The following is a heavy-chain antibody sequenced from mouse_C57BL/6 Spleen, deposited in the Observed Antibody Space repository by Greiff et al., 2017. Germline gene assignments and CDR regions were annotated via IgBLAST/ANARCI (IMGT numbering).Heavy chain of an antibody. J-gene: IGHJ3*01. CDR3: ARGDDYDYWFAY. D-gene: IGHD2-4*01. Sequence: VQLQQSGAELVKPGASVKLSCKASGYTFTSYWMHWVKQRPGQGLEWIGMIHPNSGSTNYNEKFKSKATLTVDKSSSTAYMQLSSLTSEDSAVYYCARGDDYDYWFAYWGQGTLVTVSA. V-gene: IGHV1-64*01. CDR1: GYTFTSYW. CDR2: IHPNSGST.